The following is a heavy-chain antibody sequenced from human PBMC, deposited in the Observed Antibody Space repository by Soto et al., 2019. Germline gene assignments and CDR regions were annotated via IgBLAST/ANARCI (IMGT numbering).Heavy chain of an antibody. D-gene: IGHD6-6*01. CDR2: IYYSGST. CDR1: GGSLSSGGYY. Sequence: QVQLQESGPGLVKPSQTLSLTCTFSGGSLSSGGYYWSWIRQHPGKGLEWIGYIYYSGSTYYNPSLKSRVTISVDTSKNQFSLKLSSVTAADTAVYYCARDPGYSSSPRWFDPWGQGTLVTVSS. CDR3: ARDPGYSSSPRWFDP. J-gene: IGHJ5*02. V-gene: IGHV4-31*03.